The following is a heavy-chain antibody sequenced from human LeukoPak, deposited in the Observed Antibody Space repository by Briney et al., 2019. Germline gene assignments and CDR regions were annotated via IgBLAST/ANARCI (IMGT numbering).Heavy chain of an antibody. CDR3: AGGHYGSGSWVVDP. V-gene: IGHV1-8*01. Sequence: ASVKVSCKASGYTFTSYDINWVRQATGQGLEWMGWMNPNSGNTGYAQKFQGRVTMNRNNSISTAYMELSSLRSEDTAVYYCAGGHYGSGSWVVDPWGQGTLVTVSS. CDR2: MNPNSGNT. CDR1: GYTFTSYD. D-gene: IGHD3-10*01. J-gene: IGHJ5*02.